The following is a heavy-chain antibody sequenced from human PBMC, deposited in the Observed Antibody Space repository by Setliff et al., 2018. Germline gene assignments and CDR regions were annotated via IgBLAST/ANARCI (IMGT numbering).Heavy chain of an antibody. CDR2: IIGSGIST. Sequence: GGSLRLSCAASGFSFSSYAMSWVRQAPGKGLEWVSTIIGSGISTYYADSVQGRVTISRDNHKNTLHLQMNSLRAEDTALYYCANYEQRPRNLDYWGQGTLVNVSS. J-gene: IGHJ4*02. CDR3: ANYEQRPRNLDY. D-gene: IGHD6-25*01. CDR1: GFSFSSYA. V-gene: IGHV3-23*01.